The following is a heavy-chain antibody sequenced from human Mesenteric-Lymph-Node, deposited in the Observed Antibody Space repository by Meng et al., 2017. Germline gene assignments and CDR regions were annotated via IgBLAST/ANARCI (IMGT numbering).Heavy chain of an antibody. V-gene: IGHV7-4-1*01. D-gene: IGHD3-3*01. J-gene: IGHJ4*02. CDR3: ATGPAFGFDY. Sequence: QAQLVQSGCNLKKPGASVKVSSKASGYTFSNYAMIWVRQAPGQGLQWMGWINTKTANSRSAQGFSGRFVFYLDTSFTTTYLQICSLKAEDTAVYYCATGPAFGFDYWAQGTLVTVSS. CDR2: INTKTANS. CDR1: GYTFSNYA.